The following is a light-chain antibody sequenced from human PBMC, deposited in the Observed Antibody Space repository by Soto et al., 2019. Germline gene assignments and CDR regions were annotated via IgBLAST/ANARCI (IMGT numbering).Light chain of an antibody. J-gene: IGKJ4*01. CDR1: QSVSSK. CDR3: HQYNHCPPGLT. Sequence: ETVMTQSPATLSVSPGERVTLSCRASQSVSSKLAWYQQKPGQAPRLLIYDASTRATGIPGRYSGSGSGTEFTLTISSLQSEDSAVYYCHQYNHCPPGLTFGGGTKVEIK. CDR2: DAS. V-gene: IGKV3-15*01.